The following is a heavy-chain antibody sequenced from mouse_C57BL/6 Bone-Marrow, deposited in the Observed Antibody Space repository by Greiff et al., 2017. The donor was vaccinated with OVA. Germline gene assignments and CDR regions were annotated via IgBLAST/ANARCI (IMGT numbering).Heavy chain of an antibody. CDR3: ARRSNWYFDV. Sequence: EVHLVESGPVLVKPGASVKMSCKASGYTFTDYYMNWVKQSHGKSLEWIGVINPYNGGTSYNQKFKGKATLTVDKSSSTAYMELNSLTSEDSAVYYCARRSNWYFDVWGTGTTVTVSS. CDR1: GYTFTDYY. J-gene: IGHJ1*03. V-gene: IGHV1-19*01. CDR2: INPYNGGT.